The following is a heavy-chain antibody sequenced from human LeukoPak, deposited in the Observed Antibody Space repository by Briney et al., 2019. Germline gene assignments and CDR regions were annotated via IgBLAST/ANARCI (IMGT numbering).Heavy chain of an antibody. J-gene: IGHJ4*02. CDR2: VYASGST. D-gene: IGHD3-3*01. Sequence: SGAXXSSSXXXGSWXRXPAXXGLEWIGRVYASGSTNYNPSLKSRVTISIDTSKNQFSLKLTSVIAADTAVYFCARDPDYDFWSDSPHWGQGILVTVSS. CDR1: GAXXSSSXXX. CDR3: ARDPDYDFWSDSPH. V-gene: IGHV4-61*02.